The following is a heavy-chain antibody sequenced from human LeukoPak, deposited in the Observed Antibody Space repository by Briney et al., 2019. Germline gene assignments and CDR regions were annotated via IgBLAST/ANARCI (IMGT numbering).Heavy chain of an antibody. Sequence: GGSLRLSCAASGFTFSSYAMSWVRQAPGKGLEWVSAISGSGGSTNYADSVKGRFTISRDNSKNTAYLQMNSLRVEDTAVYYCAKEVGAAVYFDYWSQGTLVTVSS. CDR1: GFTFSSYA. J-gene: IGHJ4*02. D-gene: IGHD6-25*01. CDR3: AKEVGAAVYFDY. V-gene: IGHV3-23*01. CDR2: ISGSGGST.